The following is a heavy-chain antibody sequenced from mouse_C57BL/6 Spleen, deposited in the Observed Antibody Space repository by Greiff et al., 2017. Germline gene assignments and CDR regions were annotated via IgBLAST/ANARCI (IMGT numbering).Heavy chain of an antibody. CDR1: GYAFTNYL. Sequence: VKLMESGAELVRPGTSVKVSCKASGYAFTNYLIEWVKQRPGQGLEWIGVINPGSGGTNYNEKFKGKATLTADKSSSTAYMQLSSLTSEDSAVYFGARGGDNWYFDVWGTGTTVTVSS. D-gene: IGHD2-13*01. CDR2: INPGSGGT. CDR3: ARGGDNWYFDV. J-gene: IGHJ1*03. V-gene: IGHV1-54*01.